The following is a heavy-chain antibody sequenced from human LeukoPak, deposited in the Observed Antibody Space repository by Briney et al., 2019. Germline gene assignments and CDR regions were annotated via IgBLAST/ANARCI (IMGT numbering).Heavy chain of an antibody. Sequence: PGGSLRLSCAASGFTFSSYEMNWVRQAPGKGLEWVSYISSSGSTIYYADSVKGRFTISRDNAKNSLYLQMNSLRAEDTAVYYCAREPSSGWFEYYFDYWGQGTLVTVSS. CDR3: AREPSSGWFEYYFDY. V-gene: IGHV3-48*03. J-gene: IGHJ4*02. CDR1: GFTFSSYE. CDR2: ISSSGSTI. D-gene: IGHD6-19*01.